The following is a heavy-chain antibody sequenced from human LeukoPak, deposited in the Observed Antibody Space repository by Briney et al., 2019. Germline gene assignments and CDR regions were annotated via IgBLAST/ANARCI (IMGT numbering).Heavy chain of an antibody. Sequence: PSETLTLTCSVSGGSINSNSHHWDWIRPAPGKGLEWLGNIYYSGTTSYNPSLKSRVTISVDTSKNQFSLRLSSVTAADTAVYYCARRGDILTDYAFDYWGQGTLVTVSS. CDR3: ARRGDILTDYAFDY. CDR2: IYYSGTT. J-gene: IGHJ4*02. D-gene: IGHD3-9*01. V-gene: IGHV4-39*01. CDR1: GGSINSNSHH.